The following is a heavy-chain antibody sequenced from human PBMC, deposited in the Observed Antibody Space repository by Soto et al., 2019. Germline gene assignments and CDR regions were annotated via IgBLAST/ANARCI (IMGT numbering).Heavy chain of an antibody. J-gene: IGHJ5*02. V-gene: IGHV2-5*01. Sequence: SGPTLVKPTQTLTLTCTFSGFSLSTSGVGVGWIRQPPGKALEWLALIYWNDDKRYSPSLKSRLTITKAPSKNQVVLTMTNMDPVDTATYYCAHTIAVAAAWDWFDPWGQGTLVTVSS. CDR1: GFSLSTSGVG. CDR2: IYWNDDK. CDR3: AHTIAVAAAWDWFDP. D-gene: IGHD6-19*01.